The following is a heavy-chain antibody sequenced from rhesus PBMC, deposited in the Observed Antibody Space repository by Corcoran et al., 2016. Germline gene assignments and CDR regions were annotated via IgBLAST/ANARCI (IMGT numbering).Heavy chain of an antibody. J-gene: IGHJ4*01. CDR3: PREQLEPIFDY. D-gene: IGHD1-1*01. Sequence: EVQLVESGGGLVQPGGSLRLSCAASGFTFSSYAMSWVRQAPGKGLEWVSSILISSSSMYYAASVKGRFPISRDNARNSLSLQMNSLRAEDTAVYYCPREQLEPIFDYWGQGVLVTVSS. CDR2: ILISSSSM. V-gene: IGHV3S16*01. CDR1: GFTFSSYA.